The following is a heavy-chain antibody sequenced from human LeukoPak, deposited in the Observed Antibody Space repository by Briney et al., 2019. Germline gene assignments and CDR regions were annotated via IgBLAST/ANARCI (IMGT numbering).Heavy chain of an antibody. CDR1: GDTLTELS. J-gene: IGHJ1*01. Sequence: ASVKVSCKLSGDTLTELSMHWVRQSPGKGLEWMGGFDPEEGETIYAQRFQGRVTMTEDTVTDTAHMELSSLTSEDTAVYYCATAGIVLDTGAEFLLYWGQGTLVTVSS. CDR2: FDPEEGET. V-gene: IGHV1-24*01. CDR3: ATAGIVLDTGAEFLLY. D-gene: IGHD2-8*01.